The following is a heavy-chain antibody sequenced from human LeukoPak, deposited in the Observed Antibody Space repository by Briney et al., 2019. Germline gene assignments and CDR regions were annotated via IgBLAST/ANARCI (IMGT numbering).Heavy chain of an antibody. D-gene: IGHD3-10*01. J-gene: IGHJ4*02. Sequence: PGGSLRLSCAASGFTFRSYAMNWVRQAPGKGLERVSTISGGGGNIYYADSVKGRFTISRDNSKNTLSLQMNSLRAEDTAVYYCVKEFGDYSPPYWGQGTLVTVSS. CDR1: GFTFRSYA. CDR2: ISGGGGNI. V-gene: IGHV3-23*01. CDR3: VKEFGDYSPPY.